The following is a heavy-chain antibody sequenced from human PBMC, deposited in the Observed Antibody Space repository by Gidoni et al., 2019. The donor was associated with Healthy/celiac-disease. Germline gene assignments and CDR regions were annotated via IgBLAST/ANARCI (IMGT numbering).Heavy chain of an antibody. J-gene: IGHJ4*02. CDR3: ARVLVTGKVIAIRAFDY. CDR2: INHSGST. Sequence: QVQLQQWGAGLLKPSETLSLTCAVYGGSFSGYYWSWIRQPPGKGLEWIGEINHSGSTNYNPSLKSRVTISVDTSKNQFSLKLSSVTAADTAVYYCARVLVTGKVIAIRAFDYWGQGTLVTVSS. D-gene: IGHD2-21*01. V-gene: IGHV4-34*01. CDR1: GGSFSGYY.